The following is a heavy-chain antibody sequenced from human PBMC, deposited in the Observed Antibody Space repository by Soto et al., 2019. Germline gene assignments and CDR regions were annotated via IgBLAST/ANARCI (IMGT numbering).Heavy chain of an antibody. J-gene: IGHJ4*02. CDR3: ARVRSGYSSGWSLDY. V-gene: IGHV4-59*01. Sequence: SETLSLTCTVSGGCMRNYYWSWIRQPPGKGLEWIAYIFYSGSTDYNPSLKSRVTISVDTSNNQFSLKLVSVSAADTAVYYCARVRSGYSSGWSLDYWGQGTLVTVSS. D-gene: IGHD6-19*01. CDR1: GGCMRNYY. CDR2: IFYSGST.